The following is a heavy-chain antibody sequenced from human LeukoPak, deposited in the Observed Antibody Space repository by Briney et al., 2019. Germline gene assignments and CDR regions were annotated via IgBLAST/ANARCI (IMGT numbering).Heavy chain of an antibody. Sequence: SETLSLTCGVYGGPFSGYSWSWIRQPPGKGLEWIGKINHGGRTNYNPSLKSRVTISVDTSKNQFSLKLSSVTAADTAVYYCARGSYQLLWGVGGKNWFDPWGQGTLVTVSS. CDR1: GGPFSGYS. D-gene: IGHD2-2*01. CDR2: INHGGRT. J-gene: IGHJ5*02. V-gene: IGHV4-34*01. CDR3: ARGSYQLLWGVGGKNWFDP.